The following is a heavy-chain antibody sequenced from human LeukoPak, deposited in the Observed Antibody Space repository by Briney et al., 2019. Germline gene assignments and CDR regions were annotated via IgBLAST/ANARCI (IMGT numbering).Heavy chain of an antibody. CDR2: ISSSSGYI. V-gene: IGHV3-21*01. Sequence: GGSLRLSCAASGFTFSSYSMNWVRQAPGKGLEWVSSISSSSGYIYYADSVKGRFTISRDNAKNSLYLQMNSLRAEDTAVYYCARAPLRLGELSSPSYYYYYYYMDVWGKGTTVTVSS. CDR3: ARAPLRLGELSSPSYYYYYYYMDV. CDR1: GFTFSSYS. D-gene: IGHD3-16*02. J-gene: IGHJ6*03.